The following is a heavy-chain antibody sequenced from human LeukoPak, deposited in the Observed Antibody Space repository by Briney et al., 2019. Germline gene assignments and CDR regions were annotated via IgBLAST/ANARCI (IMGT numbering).Heavy chain of an antibody. CDR2: ISGSGGST. CDR3: ANRAYWGGDCYFDY. CDR1: GFTFSSYA. D-gene: IGHD2-21*02. J-gene: IGHJ4*02. Sequence: GGSLRLPCAASGFTFSSYAMSWVRQAPGKGLEWVSAISGSGGSTYYADSVKGRFTISRDNSKNTLYLQMNSLRAEDTAVYYCANRAYWGGDCYFDYWGQGPLVTVSS. V-gene: IGHV3-23*01.